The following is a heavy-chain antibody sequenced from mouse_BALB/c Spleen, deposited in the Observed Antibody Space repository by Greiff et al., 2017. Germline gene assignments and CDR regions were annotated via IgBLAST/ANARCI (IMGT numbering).Heavy chain of an antibody. CDR3: ARGKNYGNYYYAMDY. J-gene: IGHJ4*01. CDR2: ISYSGST. D-gene: IGHD2-1*01. V-gene: IGHV3-2*02. Sequence: EVQLVESGPGLVKPSQSLSLTCTVTGYSITSDYAWNWIRQFLGNKLEWMGYISYSGSTSYNPSLKSRISITRDTSKNQFFLQLNSVTTEDTATYYCARGKNYGNYYYAMDYWGQGTSVTVSS. CDR1: GYSITSDYA.